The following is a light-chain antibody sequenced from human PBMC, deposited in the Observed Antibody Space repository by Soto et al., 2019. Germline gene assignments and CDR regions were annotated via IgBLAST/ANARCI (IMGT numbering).Light chain of an antibody. CDR3: QQYGSSGT. CDR1: QSVSNNY. CDR2: GAS. V-gene: IGKV3-20*01. J-gene: IGKJ1*01. Sequence: EVELTQSPCTLSLSPGERATLSCRASQSVSNNYLAWYQQKPGQAPRLLIYGASNRATGIPDRFSGSGSGTDFTLTISRLEPEDFAVYYCQQYGSSGTFGQGSKVDIK.